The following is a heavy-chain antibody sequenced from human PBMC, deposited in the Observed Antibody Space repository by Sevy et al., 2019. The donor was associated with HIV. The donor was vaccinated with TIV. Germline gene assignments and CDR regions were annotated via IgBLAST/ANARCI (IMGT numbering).Heavy chain of an antibody. CDR2: INPISGAT. J-gene: IGHJ6*02. V-gene: IGHV1-2*06. Sequence: ASVKVSCKTVGFAFTGFYIHWVRQAPGQGLEWMGRINPISGATDDSHKFQGRVTMTRDTSISTAYMHISSLRSDDMAVYYCARAPTDFWTGGMDVWGQGTVVTVSS. CDR3: ARAPTDFWTGGMDV. CDR1: GFAFTGFY. D-gene: IGHD3-3*01.